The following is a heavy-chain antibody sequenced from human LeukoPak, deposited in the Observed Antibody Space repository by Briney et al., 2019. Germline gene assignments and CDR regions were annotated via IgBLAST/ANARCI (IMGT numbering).Heavy chain of an antibody. CDR2: INSDGTTT. J-gene: IGHJ6*02. CDR3: ERGNYYAMDV. V-gene: IGHV3-74*01. CDR1: GFTFSSYW. Sequence: PGGSLRLSGAASGFTFSSYWMHWVRQAPGKGLVWVSRINSDGTTTNYADSVKGRFTISRDNAKNTLFLQMNSLRAEDTAVYYCERGNYYAMDVWGQGTTVTVSS.